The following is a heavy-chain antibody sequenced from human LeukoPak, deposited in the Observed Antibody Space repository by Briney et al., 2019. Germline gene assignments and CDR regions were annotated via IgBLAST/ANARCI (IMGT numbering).Heavy chain of an antibody. CDR3: ARAPYCSSTSCYYEGAFDI. D-gene: IGHD2-2*01. Sequence: SETLSLTCTVSGYSISSGYYWGWIRQPPGKGLEWIGSIYHSGSTYYNPSLKSRVTISVDTSKNQFSLKLSSVTAADTAVYYCARAPYCSSTSCYYEGAFDIWGQGTMVTVSS. V-gene: IGHV4-38-2*02. J-gene: IGHJ3*02. CDR2: IYHSGST. CDR1: GYSISSGYY.